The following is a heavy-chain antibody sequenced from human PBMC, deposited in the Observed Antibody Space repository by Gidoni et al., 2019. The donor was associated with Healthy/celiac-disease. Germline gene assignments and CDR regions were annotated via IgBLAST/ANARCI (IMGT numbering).Heavy chain of an antibody. CDR2: INHSGST. CDR3: ARFEPTADYYFDY. D-gene: IGHD4-4*01. CDR1: GGSFSGYY. Sequence: QVQLQQWGAGLLKPSETLSLTCAVYGGSFSGYYWSWIRQPPGKGLEWIGEINHSGSTNYNPSLKSRVTISVDTSKNQFSLKLSSVTAADTAVYYCARFEPTADYYFDYWGQGTLVTVSS. J-gene: IGHJ4*02. V-gene: IGHV4-34*01.